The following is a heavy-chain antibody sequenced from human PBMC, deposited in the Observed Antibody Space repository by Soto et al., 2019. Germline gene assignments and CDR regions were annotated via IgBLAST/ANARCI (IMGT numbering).Heavy chain of an antibody. CDR2: ISPYNGNT. Sequence: QVQLVQSGAEVKEPDASVKVSCKASGYTFVSYGISWVRQAPGQGLEWMGWISPYNGNTNYAQKFQGRVTMTTDTSTSTVYMELRSLRSDDTAVYYCSRYAQQWLVDAFDIWAKGKWSPSLQ. CDR3: SRYAQQWLVDAFDI. D-gene: IGHD6-19*01. CDR1: GYTFVSYG. V-gene: IGHV1-18*01. J-gene: IGHJ3*02.